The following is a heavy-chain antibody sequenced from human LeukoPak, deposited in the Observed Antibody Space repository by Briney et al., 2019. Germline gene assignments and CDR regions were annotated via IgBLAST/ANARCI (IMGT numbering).Heavy chain of an antibody. Sequence: GGSLKLSCAASGFTFSNHWMHWVRQAPGKGLLWVSRINSGGSSTSYGGPVEGRFTISRDNAKNTLYMQMNSLRVEDTAVYYCARDLRGDRDGFFDSWGPGTLVTVSS. J-gene: IGHJ4*02. CDR1: GFTFSNHW. V-gene: IGHV3-74*01. CDR2: INSGGSST. CDR3: ARDLRGDRDGFFDS. D-gene: IGHD5-24*01.